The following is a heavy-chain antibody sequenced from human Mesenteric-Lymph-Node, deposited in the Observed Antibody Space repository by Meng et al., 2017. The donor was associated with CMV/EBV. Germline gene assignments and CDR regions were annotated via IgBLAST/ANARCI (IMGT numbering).Heavy chain of an antibody. Sequence: LRLSCTVSGGSISSAGYYWSWLRQHPGKGLEWIGSLSYSGSTFYNPSLKSRLTISLDTSKNQFSLKLNSVTAADTAVYYCATSLYCTDGVCYNPFDYWGQGTLVTVSS. J-gene: IGHJ4*02. CDR1: GGSISSAGYY. CDR2: LSYSGST. CDR3: ATSLYCTDGVCYNPFDY. D-gene: IGHD2-8*01. V-gene: IGHV4-31*03.